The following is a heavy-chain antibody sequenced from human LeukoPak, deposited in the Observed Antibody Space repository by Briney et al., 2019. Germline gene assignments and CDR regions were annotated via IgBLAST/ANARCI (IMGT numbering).Heavy chain of an antibody. CDR1: GYTFTRCY. CDR3: ARRFGDPPRFDY. D-gene: IGHD3-10*01. CDR2: INPSDGTT. J-gene: IGHJ4*02. Sequence: GASVKVSCKASGYTFTRCYMQWVRQAPGQGLGWMGIINPSDGTTSYPQKFQGRVTMTRDTSTSTVYMELSSLRSEDTAVYYCARRFGDPPRFDYWGQGTLVTVSS. V-gene: IGHV1-46*01.